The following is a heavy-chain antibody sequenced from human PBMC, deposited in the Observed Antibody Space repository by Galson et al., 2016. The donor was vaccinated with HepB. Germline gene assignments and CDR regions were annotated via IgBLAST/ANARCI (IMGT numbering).Heavy chain of an antibody. J-gene: IGHJ3*02. CDR3: ARDARKTLQDAFDI. V-gene: IGHV3-21*01. CDR2: ISIGSSYI. CDR1: GFTFSSYN. Sequence: SLRLSCAASGFTFSSYNMNWVRQAPGKGLEWVSSISIGSSYIYYADSVKGRFTISRDNATNSLYLQMNSLRAEDTAVYYCARDARKTLQDAFDIWGQGTMVTVSS.